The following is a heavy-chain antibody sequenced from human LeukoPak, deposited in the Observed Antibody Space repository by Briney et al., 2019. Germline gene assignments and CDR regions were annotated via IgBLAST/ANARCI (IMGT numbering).Heavy chain of an antibody. CDR2: INHSGST. Sequence: SETLSLTCAAYGGSFSGYYWSWIRQPPGKGLEWIGEINHSGSTNYNPSLKSRVTISVDTSKNQFSLKLSSVTAADTAVYYCARVKKNYAYYFDYWGQGTLVTVSS. CDR1: GGSFSGYY. CDR3: ARVKKNYAYYFDY. V-gene: IGHV4-34*01. J-gene: IGHJ4*02. D-gene: IGHD1-7*01.